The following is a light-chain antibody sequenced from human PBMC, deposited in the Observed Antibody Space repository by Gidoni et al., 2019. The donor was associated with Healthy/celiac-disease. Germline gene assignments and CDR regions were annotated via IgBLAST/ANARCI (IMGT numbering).Light chain of an antibody. CDR3: QVWDSSSDHWV. J-gene: IGLJ3*02. CDR2: DDS. Sequence: SYGLTQQPPVTGAQGKTARITCGGNNIGSYRVHWYQQKPGQAPVLVVYDDSDRPSGIPERFSGSNSGNTATLTISRVEAGDEADYYCQVWDSSSDHWVFGGGTKLXV. CDR1: NIGSYR. V-gene: IGLV3-21*03.